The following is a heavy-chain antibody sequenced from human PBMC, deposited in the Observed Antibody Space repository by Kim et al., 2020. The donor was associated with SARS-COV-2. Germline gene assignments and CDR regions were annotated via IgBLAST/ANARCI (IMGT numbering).Heavy chain of an antibody. CDR2: IATDGYRT. Sequence: GGSLRLSCEASGFTFINHYIHWVRQAPGKGLVWVSRIATDGYRTDYADSVRGRFTMSRDNAKSTVYLQMISLRVEDTAVYYCARHSYSGTPGDDFWGQGTLVTVSS. J-gene: IGHJ4*02. V-gene: IGHV3-74*01. CDR1: GFTFINHY. D-gene: IGHD1-26*01. CDR3: ARHSYSGTPGDDF.